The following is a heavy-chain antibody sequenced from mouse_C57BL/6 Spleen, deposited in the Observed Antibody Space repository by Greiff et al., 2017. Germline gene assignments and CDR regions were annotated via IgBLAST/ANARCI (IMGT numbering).Heavy chain of an antibody. CDR2: ISSGSSTI. CDR3: ARVAGYFDV. Sequence: EVKLVESGGGLVKPGGSLKLSCAASGFTFSDYGMHWVGQAPEKGLEWVAYISSGSSTIYYADTVKGRFTISRDNAKNTLFLQMTSLRSEDTAMYYCARVAGYFDVWGTGTTVTVSS. J-gene: IGHJ1*03. V-gene: IGHV5-17*01. D-gene: IGHD1-1*01. CDR1: GFTFSDYG.